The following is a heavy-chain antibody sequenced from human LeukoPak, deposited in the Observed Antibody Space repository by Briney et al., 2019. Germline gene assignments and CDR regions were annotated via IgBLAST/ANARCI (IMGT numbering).Heavy chain of an antibody. CDR3: AREHDTLTGMSFDY. V-gene: IGHV1-3*01. CDR2: INAGNGNT. D-gene: IGHD3-9*01. Sequence: ASVKVSCKASGGTFSSYAISWVRQAPGQRLEWMGWINAGNGNTKYSQKFQGRVTISRDTSASTVYMELSSLRSEDTAVYYCAREHDTLTGMSFDYWGQGPLVTVSS. CDR1: GGTFSSYA. J-gene: IGHJ4*02.